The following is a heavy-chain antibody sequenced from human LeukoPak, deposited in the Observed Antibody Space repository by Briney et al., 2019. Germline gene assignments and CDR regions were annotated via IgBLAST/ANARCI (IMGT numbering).Heavy chain of an antibody. CDR1: GFTFSSYG. CDR2: ISYDGSNK. Sequence: QPGGSLRLSCAASGFTFSSYGMHWVRQAPGKGLEWVAVISYDGSNKYYADSVKGRFTISRDNSKNTLYLQMNSLRAEDTAVYYCAKERYSNYDLYYFDYWGQGTLVTVSS. D-gene: IGHD4-11*01. V-gene: IGHV3-30*18. CDR3: AKERYSNYDLYYFDY. J-gene: IGHJ4*02.